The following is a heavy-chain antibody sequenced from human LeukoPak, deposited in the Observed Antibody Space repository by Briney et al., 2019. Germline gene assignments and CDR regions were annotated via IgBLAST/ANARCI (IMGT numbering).Heavy chain of an antibody. D-gene: IGHD3-10*01. CDR1: GFIFSSYG. J-gene: IGHJ4*02. CDR2: IWYDGSNK. Sequence: GGSLRLSCAASGFIFSSYGMHWVRQAPGKGLEWVAVIWYDGSNKYYADSVKGRFSISRDNSKNTLYLQMNSLRAEDTAVYYCAKRASGSGTSLYYFDYWGQGTLVTVSS. CDR3: AKRASGSGTSLYYFDY. V-gene: IGHV3-33*06.